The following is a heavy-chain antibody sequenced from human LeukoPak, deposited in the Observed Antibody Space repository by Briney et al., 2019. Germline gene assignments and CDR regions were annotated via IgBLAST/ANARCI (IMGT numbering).Heavy chain of an antibody. J-gene: IGHJ4*02. V-gene: IGHV3-53*01. CDR2: IYSGTI. D-gene: IGHD4/OR15-4a*01. Sequence: GGSLRLSCTVSGFTVSSNSMSWVRQAPGKGLEWVSFIYSGTIHYSDSVKGRFTISRDNSKNTLYLQMNSLRAEDTAVYYCARRAGAYSHLYDYWGQGTLVTVSS. CDR1: GFTVSSNS. CDR3: ARRAGAYSHLYDY.